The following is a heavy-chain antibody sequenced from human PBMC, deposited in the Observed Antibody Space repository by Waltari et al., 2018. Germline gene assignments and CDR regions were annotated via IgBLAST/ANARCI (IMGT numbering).Heavy chain of an antibody. Sequence: QVQLVQSGAEVKKPGASVKVSCKASGYTFTSYDINWVRQATGQGLEWMGWMNPNSGNTGYAQKFQGRVTITTDESTSTAYMELSSLRSEDTAVYYCARDFGSSSWPSYWGQGTLVTVSS. J-gene: IGHJ4*02. D-gene: IGHD6-13*01. CDR1: GYTFTSYD. CDR3: ARDFGSSSWPSY. V-gene: IGHV1-8*03. CDR2: MNPNSGNT.